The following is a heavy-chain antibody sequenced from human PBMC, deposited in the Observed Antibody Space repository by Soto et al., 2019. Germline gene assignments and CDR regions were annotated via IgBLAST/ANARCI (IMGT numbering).Heavy chain of an antibody. D-gene: IGHD3-22*01. J-gene: IGHJ2*01. Sequence: QVQLVESGGGVVQPGRSLRLSCAASGFTFSSYAMHWVRQAPGKGLEWVAVISYDGSNKYYADSVKGRFTISRDNSKNTLYLKMTSLRAEATAVYYCGRTRIIMIGGGARYFDLGGRGTLVTVSS. CDR1: GFTFSSYA. CDR3: GRTRIIMIGGGARYFDL. CDR2: ISYDGSNK. V-gene: IGHV3-30-3*01.